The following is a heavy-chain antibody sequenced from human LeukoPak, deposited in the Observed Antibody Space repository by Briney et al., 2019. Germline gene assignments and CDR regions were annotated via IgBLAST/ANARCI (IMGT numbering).Heavy chain of an antibody. CDR3: ARDRYYYDSSGYPIYYFDY. D-gene: IGHD3-22*01. CDR1: GGSISSYY. Sequence: SETLSLTCTVSGGSISSYYWSWIRQPAGKGLEWIGRIYTSGSTNYNPSLKSRVTMSVDTPKNQFSLKLSSVTAADTAVYYCARDRYYYDSSGYPIYYFDYWGQGTLVTVSS. V-gene: IGHV4-4*07. J-gene: IGHJ4*02. CDR2: IYTSGST.